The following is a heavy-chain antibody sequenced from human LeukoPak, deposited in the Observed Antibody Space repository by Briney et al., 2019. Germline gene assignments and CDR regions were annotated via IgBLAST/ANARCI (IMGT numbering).Heavy chain of an antibody. Sequence: ASVKVSCKASGYTFIDYYMHWVRQAPGQGPEWMGWINTNSGVTSYAQKFQGRVTLTRDTSISTAYMELSRLRSDDTAVYYCAREGGSSNFDYWGQGTLVTVSS. J-gene: IGHJ4*02. CDR3: AREGGSSNFDY. V-gene: IGHV1-2*02. D-gene: IGHD1-26*01. CDR2: INTNSGVT. CDR1: GYTFIDYY.